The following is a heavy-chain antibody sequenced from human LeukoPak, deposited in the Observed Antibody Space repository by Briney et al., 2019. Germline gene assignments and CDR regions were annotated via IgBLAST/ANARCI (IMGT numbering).Heavy chain of an antibody. CDR1: GFTFSDFA. CDR3: ARETAAGFDC. D-gene: IGHD6-13*01. Sequence: PGGSLRLSCAASGFTFSDFAVGWVRQAPGKGLEWVSVISGSGGTTYYADSVKGRFTISRDNSKNTLYLQMNSLRAEDTAVYCCARETAAGFDCWGQGTLVTVSS. J-gene: IGHJ4*02. V-gene: IGHV3-23*01. CDR2: ISGSGGTT.